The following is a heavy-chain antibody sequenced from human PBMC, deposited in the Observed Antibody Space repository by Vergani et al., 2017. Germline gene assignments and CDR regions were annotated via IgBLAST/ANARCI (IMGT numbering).Heavy chain of an antibody. D-gene: IGHD1-26*01. CDR2: ISSSSSTI. J-gene: IGHJ6*03. CDR3: ARDYNPSGSPLYYYYYYMDV. V-gene: IGHV3-11*04. CDR1: GFIFSDHY. Sequence: VQVVESGGGLVQPGGSLRLSCAASGFIFSDHYMDWVRQAPGKGLEWVSYISSSSSTIYYADSVKGRFTISRDNAKNSLYLQMNSLRAEDTAVYYCARDYNPSGSPLYYYYYYMDVWGKGTTVTVSS.